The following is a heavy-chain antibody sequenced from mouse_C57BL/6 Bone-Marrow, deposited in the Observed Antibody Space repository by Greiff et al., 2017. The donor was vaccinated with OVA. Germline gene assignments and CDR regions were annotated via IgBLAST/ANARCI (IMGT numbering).Heavy chain of an antibody. Sequence: EVKLVESGGGLVKPGGSLKLSCAASGFTFSDYGMHWVRQAPEQGLEWVAYISSGSSTIYYADTVKGRFPISRDNAKNTLFLQMTSLRSEDTAMYYCASSYGYAMDYWGQGTSVTVSS. CDR3: ASSYGYAMDY. CDR1: GFTFSDYG. J-gene: IGHJ4*01. V-gene: IGHV5-17*01. CDR2: ISSGSSTI. D-gene: IGHD1-1*01.